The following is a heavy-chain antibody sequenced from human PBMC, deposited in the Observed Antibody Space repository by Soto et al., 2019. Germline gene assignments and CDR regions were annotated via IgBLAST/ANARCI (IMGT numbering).Heavy chain of an antibody. CDR1: GFTFSNYW. J-gene: IGHJ5*01. CDR2: IKQEGSEK. V-gene: IGHV3-7*01. Sequence: EVQLVESGGGLVQPGGSLRLSCAASGFTFSNYWMSWVRQAPGKGPEWVANIKQEGSEKNYVDSVEGRFTTSRDTAKNSLYLQMNSLRAEDTAVYYCATYAHHTFDSLGQGTLVTVSS. D-gene: IGHD3-16*01. CDR3: ATYAHHTFDS.